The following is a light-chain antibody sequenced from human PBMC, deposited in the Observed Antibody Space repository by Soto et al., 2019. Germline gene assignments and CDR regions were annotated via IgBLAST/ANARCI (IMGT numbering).Light chain of an antibody. CDR1: QSVSNNY. CDR2: GAS. CDR3: QHYDSSPPYT. J-gene: IGKJ2*01. V-gene: IGKV3-20*01. Sequence: EIVLTQSPGTLSLSPGERATLSCRASQSVSNNYLAWYQQKPGQAPRLLIYGASNRATGIPDRFSGSGSETEFTLTISSLQAEDSAVYYCQHYDSSPPYTFGQGTKVDIK.